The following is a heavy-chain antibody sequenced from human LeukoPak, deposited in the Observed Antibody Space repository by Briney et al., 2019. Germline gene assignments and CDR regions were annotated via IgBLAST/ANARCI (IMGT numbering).Heavy chain of an antibody. CDR2: IYYSGST. J-gene: IGHJ6*03. V-gene: IGHV4-59*01. CDR3: ARDNSPFDYYYYYMDV. D-gene: IGHD4-11*01. Sequence: SETLSPTCTVSGGSLSSYYWSWLGQPPGKGLEWIGYIYYSGSTNYNPSLTSRVTISVDTSKNQFSLKLSSVTAADTAVYYCARDNSPFDYYYYYMDVWGKGTTVTVSS. CDR1: GGSLSSYY.